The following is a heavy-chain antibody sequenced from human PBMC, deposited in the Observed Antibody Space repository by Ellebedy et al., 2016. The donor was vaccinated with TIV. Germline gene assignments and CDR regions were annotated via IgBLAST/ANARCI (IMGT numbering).Heavy chain of an antibody. V-gene: IGHV3-23*01. CDR1: GFTFRSYW. CDR2: LSANGIST. J-gene: IGHJ4*02. D-gene: IGHD5-12*01. Sequence: GGSLRLSCEGSGFTFRSYWMHWVRQAPGRGLEWVTSLSANGISTYSAESVRGRFTISRDTSENTLYLQMNNLRVDDTARYYCAKVLSGDLLGGNFDYWGQGALVSVSS. CDR3: AKVLSGDLLGGNFDY.